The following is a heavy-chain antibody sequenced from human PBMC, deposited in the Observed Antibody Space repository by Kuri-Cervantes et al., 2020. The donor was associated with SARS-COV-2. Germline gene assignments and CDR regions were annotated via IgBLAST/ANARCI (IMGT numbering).Heavy chain of an antibody. V-gene: IGHV4-38-2*02. Sequence: SETLSLTCTVSGYSISSGYYWGWIRQPPGKGLEWIGSNYHSGSTYYNPSLKRRVTISVDTSKNQSSLKLSSVTAADTAVYYCARVGVYCCSTSCYPNWFDPWGQGTLVTVSS. CDR2: NYHSGST. CDR3: ARVGVYCCSTSCYPNWFDP. CDR1: GYSISSGYY. D-gene: IGHD2-2*01. J-gene: IGHJ5*02.